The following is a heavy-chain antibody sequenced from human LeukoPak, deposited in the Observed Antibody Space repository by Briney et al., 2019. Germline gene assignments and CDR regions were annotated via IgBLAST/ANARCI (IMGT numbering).Heavy chain of an antibody. J-gene: IGHJ5*02. CDR1: GGTFSSYA. D-gene: IGHD3-3*01. CDR3: ARGRDTYYDFWSGYNSWFDP. Sequence: SVTVSCKASGGTFSSYAISGVRQAPGQGLEWMGGIIPIFGTANYAQKLQGRVTITADEYTRTAYMELSSLRSEDTAVYYCARGRDTYYDFWSGYNSWFDPWGQGTLVTVSS. V-gene: IGHV1-69*13. CDR2: IIPIFGTA.